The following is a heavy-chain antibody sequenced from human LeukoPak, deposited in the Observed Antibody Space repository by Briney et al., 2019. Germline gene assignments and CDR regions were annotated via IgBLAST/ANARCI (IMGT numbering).Heavy chain of an antibody. J-gene: IGHJ4*02. CDR3: ARAAPYYYRWGSYIR. CDR1: GFTFDDYG. CDR2: INWNGGST. D-gene: IGHD3-10*01. V-gene: IGHV3-20*04. Sequence: PGGSLRLSCAASGFTFDDYGMSWVRQAPGKGLEWVSGINWNGGSTGYADSVKGRFTISRDNAKNSLYLQMNSLRAEDTALYYCARAAPYYYRWGSYIRRGQGTLVTVSS.